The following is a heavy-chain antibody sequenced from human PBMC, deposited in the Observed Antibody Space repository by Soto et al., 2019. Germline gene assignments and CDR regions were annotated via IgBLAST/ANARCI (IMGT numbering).Heavy chain of an antibody. CDR3: ARVCGGDCHYGMDV. CDR1: GGSISSGGYY. Sequence: QVQLQESGPGLVKPSQTLSLTCTVSGGSISSGGYYWSWIRQHPGMGLKWIGYIYDSGSTYYNPSLKSRVTISVDTSKNQFSLKLSSVTAADTAVYYCARVCGGDCHYGMDVWGQGTTVTVSS. V-gene: IGHV4-31*03. CDR2: IYDSGST. D-gene: IGHD2-21*02. J-gene: IGHJ6*02.